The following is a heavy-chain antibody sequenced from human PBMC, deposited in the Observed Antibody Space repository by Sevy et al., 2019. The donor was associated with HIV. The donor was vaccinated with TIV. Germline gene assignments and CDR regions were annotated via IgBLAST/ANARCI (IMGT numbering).Heavy chain of an antibody. D-gene: IGHD3-3*01. CDR2: INPKSGAT. CDR3: ARESYDFWTGPVDYDYGMDV. Sequence: ASVKVSCKASGYTFSDSGYYVHWVRQAPGQGLEWMGWINPKSGATNYAQKFQGRVNMTRDTSVSTANMELNRLTSDVKAVYYCARESYDFWTGPVDYDYGMDVWGQGTTVTVSS. CDR1: GYTFSDSGYY. V-gene: IGHV1-2*02. J-gene: IGHJ6*02.